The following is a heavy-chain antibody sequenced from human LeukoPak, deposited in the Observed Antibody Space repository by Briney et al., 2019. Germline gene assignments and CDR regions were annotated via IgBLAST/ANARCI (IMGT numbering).Heavy chain of an antibody. D-gene: IGHD1-26*01. V-gene: IGHV3-64D*06. CDR2: ISSNRGST. J-gene: IGHJ4*02. Sequence: GGSLTLSCSASGFTFSSYAMHWVRQAPGKGLEYVSTISSNRGSTYYADSVKGRFTISRDNSKNTPYLQMSSLRAEDTAVYYCVKDTSVSLREHYFDYWGQGTLVTVSS. CDR3: VKDTSVSLREHYFDY. CDR1: GFTFSSYA.